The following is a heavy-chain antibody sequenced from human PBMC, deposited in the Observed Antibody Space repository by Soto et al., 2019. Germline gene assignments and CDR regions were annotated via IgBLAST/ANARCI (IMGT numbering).Heavy chain of an antibody. V-gene: IGHV4-34*01. CDR2: INHSGST. J-gene: IGHJ4*02. Sequence: QVQLQQWGAGLLKPSETLSLTCAVYGGSFSGYYWSWIRQPPGKGLEWIGEINHSGSTNYNPSLKSRVTISVDTSKNQFSLKLSSVTAADTAVYYCASQSITMVRGETLNDYWGQGTLVTVSS. CDR1: GGSFSGYY. CDR3: ASQSITMVRGETLNDY. D-gene: IGHD3-10*01.